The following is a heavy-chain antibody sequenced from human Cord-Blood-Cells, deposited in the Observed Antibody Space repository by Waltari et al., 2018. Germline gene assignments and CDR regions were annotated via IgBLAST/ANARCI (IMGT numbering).Heavy chain of an antibody. CDR1: GGSISSSSYY. V-gene: IGHV4-39*07. Sequence: QLQLQESGPGLVKPSETLSLTCTVSGGSISSSSYYWGWLRQPPGKGLEWIGSIYYSGSTYYNPSLKSRVTISVDTSKNQFSLKLSSVTAADTAVYYCAGIAAAGVRLDYWGQGTLVTVSS. CDR2: IYYSGST. D-gene: IGHD6-13*01. J-gene: IGHJ4*02. CDR3: AGIAAAGVRLDY.